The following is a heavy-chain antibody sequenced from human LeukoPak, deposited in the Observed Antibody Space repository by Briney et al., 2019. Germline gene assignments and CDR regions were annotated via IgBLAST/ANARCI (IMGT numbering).Heavy chain of an antibody. CDR2: INHSGST. Sequence: ASETLSLTCTVSGGSISSSSYYWSCIRQPPGKGLECIGEINHSGSTNYNPSLKSRVTISVDTSKNQFSLKLSSVTAADTAVYYCARLRFKLWFFDYWGQGTLVTVSS. V-gene: IGHV4-39*07. CDR1: GGSISSSSYY. D-gene: IGHD5-18*01. CDR3: ARLRFKLWFFDY. J-gene: IGHJ4*02.